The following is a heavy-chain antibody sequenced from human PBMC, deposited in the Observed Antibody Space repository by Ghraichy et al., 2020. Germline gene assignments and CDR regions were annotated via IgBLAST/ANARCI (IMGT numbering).Heavy chain of an antibody. D-gene: IGHD3-22*01. Sequence: LSLTCTVSGGSISSYYWSWIRQPPGKGLEWIGYIYYSGSTNYNPSLKSRVTISVDTSKNQFSLKLSSVTAADTAVYYCARAPGYYDSSGPWYYYYYMDVWGRGTTVTVSS. CDR1: GGSISSYY. J-gene: IGHJ6*03. V-gene: IGHV4-59*01. CDR2: IYYSGST. CDR3: ARAPGYYDSSGPWYYYYYMDV.